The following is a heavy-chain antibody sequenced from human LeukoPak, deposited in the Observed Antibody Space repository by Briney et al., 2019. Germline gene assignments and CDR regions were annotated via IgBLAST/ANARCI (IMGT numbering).Heavy chain of an antibody. CDR2: IYYSGST. V-gene: IGHV4-30-4*08. J-gene: IGHJ6*03. Sequence: SETLSLTCTVSGGSISSGDYYWSWIRQPPGKGLEWIGYIYYSGSTYYNPSLKSRVTISVDTSKNQFSLKLSSVTAADTAVYYCARRKAGYSYGLNYYYYHMDVWGKGTTVTVSS. D-gene: IGHD5-18*01. CDR3: ARRKAGYSYGLNYYYYHMDV. CDR1: GGSISSGDYY.